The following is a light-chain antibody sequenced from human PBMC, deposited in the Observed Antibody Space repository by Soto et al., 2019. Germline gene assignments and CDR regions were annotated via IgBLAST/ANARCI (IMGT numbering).Light chain of an antibody. V-gene: IGLV1-47*02. CDR1: SSNIGSNY. Sequence: QSVLTQPPSGSVTPGQRVTISFSGSSSNIGSNYVYWYQQLPGTAPKLLIYSNNQRPSGVPDRFSGSKSGTSASLAISGLRSEDAADYYCAAWADSLSGYVFGTGTKVTVL. J-gene: IGLJ1*01. CDR3: AAWADSLSGYV. CDR2: SNN.